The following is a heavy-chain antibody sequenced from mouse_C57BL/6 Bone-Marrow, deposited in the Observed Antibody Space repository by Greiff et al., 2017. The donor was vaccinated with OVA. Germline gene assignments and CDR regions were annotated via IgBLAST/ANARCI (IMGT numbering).Heavy chain of an antibody. CDR1: GYTFTSYW. V-gene: IGHV1-64*01. Sequence: QVQLQQPGAELVKPGASVKLSCKASGYTFTSYWMHWVKQRPGQGLEWIGMIHPNSGSTNYNEKFKSKATLTVDKSSSTAYMQLSSLTSEDSAVYDGALITTVVAHWYFDVWGTGTTVTVSS. J-gene: IGHJ1*03. D-gene: IGHD1-1*01. CDR3: ALITTVVAHWYFDV. CDR2: IHPNSGST.